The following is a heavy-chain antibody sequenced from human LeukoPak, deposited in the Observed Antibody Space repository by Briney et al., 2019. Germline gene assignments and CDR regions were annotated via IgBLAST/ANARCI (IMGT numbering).Heavy chain of an antibody. Sequence: TLSLTCTVSGGSISSGSYYWSWIRQPAGKGLEWIGRIYTSGSTNYNPSLKSRVTISVDTSKNQFSLKLSSVTAADTAVYYCAREDYTEWFDPWGQGTLVTVSS. CDR2: IYTSGST. CDR1: GGSISSGSYY. D-gene: IGHD4-11*01. V-gene: IGHV4-61*02. J-gene: IGHJ5*02. CDR3: AREDYTEWFDP.